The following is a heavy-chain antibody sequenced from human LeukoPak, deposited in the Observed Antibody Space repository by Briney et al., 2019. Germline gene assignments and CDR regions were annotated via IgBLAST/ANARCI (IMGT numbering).Heavy chain of an antibody. J-gene: IGHJ1*01. CDR3: AKEGAQRITMIVVVIHRYFQH. Sequence: GGSLRLSCAASGFTISSNYMTWVRQAPGKGLEWVSVIYSGGSTYYAGSVKGRFTISRDNSKNTLYLQMNSLRAEDTAVYYCAKEGAQRITMIVVVIHRYFQHWGQGTLVTVSS. CDR2: IYSGGST. CDR1: GFTISSNY. V-gene: IGHV3-53*01. D-gene: IGHD3-22*01.